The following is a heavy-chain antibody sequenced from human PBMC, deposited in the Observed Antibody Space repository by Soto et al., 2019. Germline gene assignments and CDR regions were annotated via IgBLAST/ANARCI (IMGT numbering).Heavy chain of an antibody. CDR3: ARGVSAGVDY. CDR2: MQPSTGRT. CDR1: GYSFTSLD. J-gene: IGHJ4*02. Sequence: ASVKVSCKASGYSFTSLDINWVRQTAGQGLEWMGWMQPSTGRTGYAQKFQGRVTMTRDTSINTAYTELTTLTSDDTAFYYCARGVSAGVDYWGQGTLV. V-gene: IGHV1-8*01. D-gene: IGHD1-26*01.